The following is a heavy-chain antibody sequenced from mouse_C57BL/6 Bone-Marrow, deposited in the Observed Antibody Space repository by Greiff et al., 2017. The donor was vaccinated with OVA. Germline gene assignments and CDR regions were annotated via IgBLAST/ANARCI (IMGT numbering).Heavy chain of an antibody. CDR1: GYTFTSYW. D-gene: IGHD1-1*01. CDR2: IDPSDSYT. CDR3: ASLYYYGSREFAWFAY. Sequence: VQLQQPGAELVMPGASVKLSCKASGYTFTSYWMHWVKQRPGQGLEWIGEIDPSDSYTNYNQKFKGKSTLTVDKSSSTAYMQLSSLTSEDTAVYYCASLYYYGSREFAWFAYGGQGTLVTVSA. V-gene: IGHV1-69*01. J-gene: IGHJ3*01.